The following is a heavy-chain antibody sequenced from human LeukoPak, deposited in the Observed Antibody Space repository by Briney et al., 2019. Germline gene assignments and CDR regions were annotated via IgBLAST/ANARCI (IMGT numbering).Heavy chain of an antibody. V-gene: IGHV1-46*01. Sequence: ASVKVSCKASGYTFTSNYMHWVRQAPGQGLEWMGVINPTGGSTSYAHKFQGRITLTRDMSTSTDYLELSSLRSDDTSVYYCARGHCSGGSCYDDAFDIWGQGTMVTVSS. J-gene: IGHJ3*02. D-gene: IGHD2-15*01. CDR1: GYTFTSNY. CDR2: INPTGGST. CDR3: ARGHCSGGSCYDDAFDI.